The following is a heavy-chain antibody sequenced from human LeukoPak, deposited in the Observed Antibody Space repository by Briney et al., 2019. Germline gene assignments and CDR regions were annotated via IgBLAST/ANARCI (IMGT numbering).Heavy chain of an antibody. CDR3: ARSSHSSSWYPIDFLHYYYYGMDV. Sequence: GASVKVSCKASGYTFTSYDINWVRQATGQGLEWMGWMDPNSGNTGYAQKFQGRVTMTRNTSISTAYMELSSLRSEDTAVYYCARSSHSSSWYPIDFLHYYYYGMDVWGQGTTVTVSS. J-gene: IGHJ6*02. V-gene: IGHV1-8*01. CDR2: MDPNSGNT. D-gene: IGHD6-13*01. CDR1: GYTFTSYD.